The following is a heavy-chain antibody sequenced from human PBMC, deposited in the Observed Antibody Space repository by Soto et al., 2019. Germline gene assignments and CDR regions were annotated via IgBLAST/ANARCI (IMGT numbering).Heavy chain of an antibody. J-gene: IGHJ3*02. V-gene: IGHV3-30-3*01. CDR3: ARGGIAAAGTPGGAFDI. Sequence: ESGGGVVQPGRSLRLSCAASGFTFSSYAMHWVRQAPGKGLEWVAVISYDGSNKYYADSVKGRFTISRDNSKNTLYLQMNSLRAEDTAVYYCARGGIAAAGTPGGAFDIWGQGTMVTVSS. D-gene: IGHD6-13*01. CDR2: ISYDGSNK. CDR1: GFTFSSYA.